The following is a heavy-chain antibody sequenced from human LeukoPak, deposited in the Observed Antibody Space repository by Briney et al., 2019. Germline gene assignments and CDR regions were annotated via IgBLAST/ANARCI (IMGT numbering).Heavy chain of an antibody. J-gene: IGHJ1*01. V-gene: IGHV1-18*01. CDR2: ISAYNGNT. CDR1: GYTFTSYG. D-gene: IGHD4-17*01. Sequence: GASVKVSCKASGYTFTSYGISWVRQAPGQGIEWMGWISAYNGNTNYAQKLQGRVTMTTDTSTSTAYMELRSLRSDDTAVYYCARDQYTDYGDYHEYFQHWGQGTLVTVSS. CDR3: ARDQYTDYGDYHEYFQH.